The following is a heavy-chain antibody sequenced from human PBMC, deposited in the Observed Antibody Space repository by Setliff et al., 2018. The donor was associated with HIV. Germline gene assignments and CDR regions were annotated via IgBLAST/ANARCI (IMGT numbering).Heavy chain of an antibody. CDR1: GGSISSTNYC. J-gene: IGHJ4*02. V-gene: IGHV4-39*01. D-gene: IGHD3-16*01. Sequence: SETLSLTCTVSGGSISSTNYCWGWIRQPPGKGLEWIGTILYHGSTYYNPSLKSRVTISIDTSRNKFSLQLTSVTAADTAVYYCVNPSGAMGDFDSWGQGTLVTVSS. CDR2: ILYHGST. CDR3: VNPSGAMGDFDS.